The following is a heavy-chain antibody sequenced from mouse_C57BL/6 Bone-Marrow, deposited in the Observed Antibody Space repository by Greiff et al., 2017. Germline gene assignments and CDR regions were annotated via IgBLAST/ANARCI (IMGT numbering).Heavy chain of an antibody. V-gene: IGHV1-81*01. D-gene: IGHD1-1*01. J-gene: IGHJ1*03. CDR3: ARNYGSSHWYFDV. CDR1: GYTFTSYG. Sequence: QVQLKASGAELARPGASVKLSCKASGYTFTSYGISWVKQRTGQGLEWIGEIYPRSGNTYYNEKFKGKATLTADKSSSTAYMELRSLTSEDSAVYFCARNYGSSHWYFDVWGTGTTVTVSS. CDR2: IYPRSGNT.